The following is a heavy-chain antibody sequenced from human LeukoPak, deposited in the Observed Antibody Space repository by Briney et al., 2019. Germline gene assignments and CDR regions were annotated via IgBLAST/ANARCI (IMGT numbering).Heavy chain of an antibody. CDR2: IYYSGST. D-gene: IGHD4-17*01. J-gene: IGHJ3*02. Sequence: AETLSLTCTVSGGSISISRYYWGWIRQPPGKGLEWIGSIYYSGSTYYNPSLKSRVTISVDTSKNHFSLQLSSVTAADTAVYYCASLGYGDYSFEGDAFDIWGQGTMVTVSS. CDR1: GGSISISRYY. CDR3: ASLGYGDYSFEGDAFDI. V-gene: IGHV4-39*07.